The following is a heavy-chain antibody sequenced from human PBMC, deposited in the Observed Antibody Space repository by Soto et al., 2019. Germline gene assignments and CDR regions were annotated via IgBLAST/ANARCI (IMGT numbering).Heavy chain of an antibody. CDR3: VRWDGFFGAGGVD. D-gene: IGHD3-16*01. Sequence: QVQLVQSVTELRKPGASVKLSCKASGYIFTKYYIAWVRQAPGHGLEWVGLINGHNGKANYGQDFRGRVIMTTDTSTNTAYMDLRSLTADDTGVYYCVRWDGFFGAGGVDWGQGTLVTVSS. CDR1: GYIFTKYY. V-gene: IGHV1-18*01. CDR2: INGHNGKA. J-gene: IGHJ4*02.